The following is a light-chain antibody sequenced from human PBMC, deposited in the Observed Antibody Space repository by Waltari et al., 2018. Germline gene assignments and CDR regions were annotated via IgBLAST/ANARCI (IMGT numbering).Light chain of an antibody. CDR3: QQLKDSPPT. CDR1: QDISNF. J-gene: IGKJ4*01. Sequence: DIQLTQSLSFLSASVGDRVTITCRASQDISNFLAWYQQQPGQAPQLLIYASSTLQSGVPSRFGGSGSGTEFTLTISILQPEDFATYYCQQLKDSPPTFGGGTKVEIK. V-gene: IGKV1-9*01. CDR2: ASS.